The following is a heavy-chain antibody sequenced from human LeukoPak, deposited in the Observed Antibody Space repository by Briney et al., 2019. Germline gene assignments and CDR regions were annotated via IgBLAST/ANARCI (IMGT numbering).Heavy chain of an antibody. D-gene: IGHD3-10*01. J-gene: IGHJ4*02. CDR3: AKDDDYYGSGSYLVDS. CDR2: IRYDGSKK. CDR1: GSTFSSHG. V-gene: IGHV3-30*02. Sequence: GGSLRVSCAASGSTFSSHGMHWVRQAPGKGLDWVAFIRYDGSKKFYADSVKGRFTISRDNSKNTLDLQMNSLRTDDTAVYYCAKDDDYYGSGSYLVDSWGQGTLVTVSS.